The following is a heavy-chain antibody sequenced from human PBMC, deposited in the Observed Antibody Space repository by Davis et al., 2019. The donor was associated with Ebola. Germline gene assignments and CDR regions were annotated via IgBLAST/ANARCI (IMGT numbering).Heavy chain of an antibody. CDR2: IIPLFGTT. D-gene: IGHD2-21*02. J-gene: IGHJ4*02. CDR1: GNTISTYT. Sequence: AASVTVSCKASGNTISTYTIDWVRQAPGQGLEWMGGIIPLFGTTNYEQKFRGRVMITADKSTRIAYMELNSLTSEDTAVYYCARGPSVATAHYFDYWGQGTLVTVSS. V-gene: IGHV1-69*06. CDR3: ARGPSVATAHYFDY.